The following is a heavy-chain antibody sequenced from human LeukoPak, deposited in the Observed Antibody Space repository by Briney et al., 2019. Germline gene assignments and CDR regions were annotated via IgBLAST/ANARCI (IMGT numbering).Heavy chain of an antibody. D-gene: IGHD4-17*01. Sequence: GGYLRLYCAASGFTFSNAWMSWVRQAPGKGLEWFGSIKSKTDGGTTDYAAPVKGRFTISRDDSKNTLYLQMNSLKTEDTAVYYCTTDRLSVTTVTTDYWGQGALVTVSS. CDR1: GFTFSNAW. V-gene: IGHV3-15*01. CDR2: IKSKTDGGTT. CDR3: TTDRLSVTTVTTDY. J-gene: IGHJ4*02.